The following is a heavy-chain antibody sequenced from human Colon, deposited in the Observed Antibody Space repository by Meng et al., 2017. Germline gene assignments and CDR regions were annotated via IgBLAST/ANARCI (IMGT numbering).Heavy chain of an antibody. CDR1: GDSVSSYSAA. J-gene: IGHJ4*02. D-gene: IGHD3-22*01. CDR3: ARDLSSARYYFDN. Sequence: QVQLQQSGPGLVKPSQTLSLTCAISGDSVSSYSAAWDWIRQSPSRGLEWLDRTYYRSRWYNDYAVSLKGRITITPDTSKNLFSLHLNSVTPEDTAIYYCARDLSSARYYFDNWGQGILVTVSS. CDR2: TYYRSRWYN. V-gene: IGHV6-1*01.